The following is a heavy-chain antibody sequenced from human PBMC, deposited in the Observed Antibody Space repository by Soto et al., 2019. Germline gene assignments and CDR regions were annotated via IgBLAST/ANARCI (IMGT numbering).Heavy chain of an antibody. V-gene: IGHV1-18*01. CDR2: ISAYNGNT. D-gene: IGHD6-19*01. CDR1: GYTFTTYG. Sequence: QVQLVQSGAEVKKPGASVKVSCKASGYTFTTYGISWERQAPGEGLEWMGWISAYNGNTNYAQKIQGRVTMTTDTSTSTAYMELRSLRSDDTAVYYCARQQWLYYYYGMDVWGQGTTVTVS. CDR3: ARQQWLYYYYGMDV. J-gene: IGHJ6*02.